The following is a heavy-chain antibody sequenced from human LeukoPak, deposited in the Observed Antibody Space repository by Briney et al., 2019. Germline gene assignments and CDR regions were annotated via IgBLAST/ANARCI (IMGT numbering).Heavy chain of an antibody. D-gene: IGHD3-10*01. J-gene: IGHJ6*02. CDR2: IYYSGST. V-gene: IGHV4-59*08. CDR1: GGSISSYY. CDR3: ARGYGSGSYYYYYGMDV. Sequence: NPSETLSLTCTVSGGSISSYYCSWLRQPPGKGLEWIGYIYYSGSTNYNPSLKSLVTISVDTSKNQFSLKLSSVTAADTAVYYCARGYGSGSYYYYYGMDVWGQGTTVNVSS.